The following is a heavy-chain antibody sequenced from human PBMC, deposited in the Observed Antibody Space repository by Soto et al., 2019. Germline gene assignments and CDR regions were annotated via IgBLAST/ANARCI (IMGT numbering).Heavy chain of an antibody. D-gene: IGHD3-10*01. V-gene: IGHV5-10-1*01. Sequence: PGESLKISCKGSGYSFTSYWISWVRQMPGKGLEWMGRIDPSDSYTNYSPSFQGHVTISADKSISTAYLQWSSLKASDTAMYYCARRKFGYYGSGSSSPPLDYWGQGTLVTVSS. J-gene: IGHJ4*02. CDR3: ARRKFGYYGSGSSSPPLDY. CDR2: IDPSDSYT. CDR1: GYSFTSYW.